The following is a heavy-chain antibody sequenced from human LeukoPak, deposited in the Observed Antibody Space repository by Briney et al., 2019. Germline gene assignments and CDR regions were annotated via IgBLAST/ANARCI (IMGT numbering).Heavy chain of an antibody. CDR3: ARGLTLRIAVAGSY. J-gene: IGHJ4*02. D-gene: IGHD6-19*01. CDR2: IYHSGST. CDR1: GYSISSSYY. Sequence: KTSETLSLTCAVSGYSISSSYYWGWIRQPPGKGLEWIGTIYHSGSTNYNPSLKSRVTISVDTSKNQFSLKLSSVTAADTAVYYCARGLTLRIAVAGSYWGQGTLVTVSS. V-gene: IGHV4-38-2*01.